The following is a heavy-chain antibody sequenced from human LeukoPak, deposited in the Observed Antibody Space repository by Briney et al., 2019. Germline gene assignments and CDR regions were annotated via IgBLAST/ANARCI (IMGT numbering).Heavy chain of an antibody. CDR2: IHPGDSDT. J-gene: IGHJ4*02. Sequence: GEGLKISCKGSAYSITSYTIAAVLQMPGGGLAWMGIIHPGDSDTRYSPSFRGQVTISADKSISTAYLQWSSLKASDTAMYYCARQGGSSYDYWGQGTLVAVSS. D-gene: IGHD6-13*01. CDR1: AYSITSYT. V-gene: IGHV5-51*01. CDR3: ARQGGSSYDY.